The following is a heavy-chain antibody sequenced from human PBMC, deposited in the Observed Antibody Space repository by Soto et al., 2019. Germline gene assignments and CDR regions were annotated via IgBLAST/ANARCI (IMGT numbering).Heavy chain of an antibody. CDR3: ARDGTEYYGEYYDY. D-gene: IGHD4-17*01. J-gene: IGHJ4*02. Sequence: QVQLVESGGGLVKPGGSLRLSCATSGFTFSDYYMSWIRQAPGKGLEWVSYIGTRGNTKYYADSVRGRFTISRDNAKKSVYLQMNSLRADDTAVYYCARDGTEYYGEYYDYWGQGIPVTVSS. CDR1: GFTFSDYY. CDR2: IGTRGNTK. V-gene: IGHV3-11*01.